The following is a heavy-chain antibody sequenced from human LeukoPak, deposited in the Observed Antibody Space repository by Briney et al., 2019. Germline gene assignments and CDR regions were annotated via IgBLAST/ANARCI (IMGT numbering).Heavy chain of an antibody. J-gene: IGHJ4*02. V-gene: IGHV3-43*02. D-gene: IGHD5-18*01. CDR3: AKEGPIGYSYGYQGGFDY. Sequence: GGSLRLSCAASGFTFDDYAMHWVRQAPGKGLEWVSLISGDGGSTYYADSVKGRFTISRDNSKTSLYLQMNSLRTEDTALYYCAKEGPIGYSYGYQGGFDYWGQGTLVTVSS. CDR2: ISGDGGST. CDR1: GFTFDDYA.